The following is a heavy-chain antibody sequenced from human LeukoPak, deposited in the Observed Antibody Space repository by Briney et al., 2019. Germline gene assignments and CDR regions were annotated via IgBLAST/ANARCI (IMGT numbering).Heavy chain of an antibody. CDR1: GYTFTGYY. V-gene: IGHV1-2*02. CDR2: INCHSGGT. D-gene: IGHD1-26*01. CDR3: TRGDTYGVDY. J-gene: IGHJ4*02. Sequence: ASVKVSCKPSGYTFTGYYIHWVRQAPGQGLEWMGWINCHSGGTNHAQKFQGSVTMTRDPSISTAYMELTSLISDDTAVYYCTRGDTYGVDYWGQGTLVTVSS.